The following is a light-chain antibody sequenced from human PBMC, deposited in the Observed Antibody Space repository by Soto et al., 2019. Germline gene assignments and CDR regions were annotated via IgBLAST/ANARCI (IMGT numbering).Light chain of an antibody. J-gene: IGKJ2*01. V-gene: IGKV3-15*01. CDR2: AAS. CDR1: QSVSSN. Sequence: EIVMTQSPVTLSVSPGERATLYCRASQSVSSNLAWYQQKPGQTPRLLIYAASARATGIPARFSGSGSGTDFTLTISSLQSEDFAVYYCQQYNNWPYTFGQGTKVDIK. CDR3: QQYNNWPYT.